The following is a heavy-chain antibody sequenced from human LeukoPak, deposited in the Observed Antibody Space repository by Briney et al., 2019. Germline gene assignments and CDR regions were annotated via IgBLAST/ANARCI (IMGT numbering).Heavy chain of an antibody. V-gene: IGHV4-59*12. CDR2: VYYSGST. J-gene: IGHJ4*02. CDR1: GGSISNYY. D-gene: IGHD1-1*01. Sequence: SETLSLTCSVSGGSISNYYWSWIRQPPGKGLEWIGYVYYSGSTHYNPSLQSRVTISVDTSKNQFSLRLSSVTAADTAVYYCARERAAKTRFDYWGQGTLVTVSS. CDR3: ARERAAKTRFDY.